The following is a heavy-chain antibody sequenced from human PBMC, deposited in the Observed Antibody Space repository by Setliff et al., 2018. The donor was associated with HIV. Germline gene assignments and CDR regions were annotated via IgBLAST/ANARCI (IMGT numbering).Heavy chain of an antibody. J-gene: IGHJ5*02. Sequence: ASVKVSCKASGYTFTSYYIHWVRQAPGQGLEWMGRIIPNSGGTNFARNFQGRVTMTRDTSIATAYMDLSRLTSDDTAVYYCAKDSDFGGTTNWFDPWGQGTLVTVSS. V-gene: IGHV1-2*06. CDR2: IIPNSGGT. CDR3: AKDSDFGGTTNWFDP. D-gene: IGHD3-10*01. CDR1: GYTFTSYY.